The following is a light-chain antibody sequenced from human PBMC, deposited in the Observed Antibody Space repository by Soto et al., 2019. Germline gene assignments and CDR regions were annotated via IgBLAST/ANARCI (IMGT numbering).Light chain of an antibody. CDR3: QQYNNWPTIT. CDR2: GAS. CDR1: QSVSSN. V-gene: IGKV3-15*01. J-gene: IGKJ1*01. Sequence: EVVMTQSPATLTASPGERATLSCRASQSVSSNLAWYQQKPGQAHRLLIYGASTRATGIPARFSGSGSGTEFTLTISSLQSEDFAVYYCQQYNNWPTITFGQGTKVEIK.